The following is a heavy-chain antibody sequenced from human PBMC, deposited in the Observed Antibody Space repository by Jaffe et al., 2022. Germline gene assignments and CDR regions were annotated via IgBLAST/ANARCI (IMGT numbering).Heavy chain of an antibody. V-gene: IGHV4-38-2*01. Sequence: QVQLQESGPGLVKPSETLSLTCAVSGYSISSGYYWGWIRQPPGKGLEWIGSIYHSGSTYYNPSLKSRVTISVDTSKNQFSLKLSSVTAADTAVYYCARHIWFGSFDLWGRGTLVTVSS. CDR3: ARHIWFGSFDL. J-gene: IGHJ2*01. CDR2: IYHSGST. CDR1: GYSISSGYY. D-gene: IGHD3-10*01.